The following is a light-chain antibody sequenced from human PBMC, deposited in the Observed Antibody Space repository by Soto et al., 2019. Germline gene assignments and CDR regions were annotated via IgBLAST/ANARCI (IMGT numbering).Light chain of an antibody. J-gene: IGKJ1*01. CDR2: GAS. V-gene: IGKV3-15*01. Sequence: EIVMTQSPATLSVSPGERATLSCRASQSVSSNLAWYQQKPGQAPRRLIYGASTRATGIPARFSGSGSGTEVTLTISSLQSEDFAVYYCQQYNNWPWWTFGQGTKVEIK. CDR1: QSVSSN. CDR3: QQYNNWPWWT.